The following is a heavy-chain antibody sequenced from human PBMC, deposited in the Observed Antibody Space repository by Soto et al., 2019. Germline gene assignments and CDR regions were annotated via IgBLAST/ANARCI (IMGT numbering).Heavy chain of an antibody. CDR2: IYYSGST. CDR1: GGSISSGGYY. V-gene: IGHV4-31*03. Sequence: PSETLSLTCTVSGGSISSGGYYWSWIRQHPGKGLEWIGYIYYSGSTYYNPSLKSRVTISVDTSKNQFSLKLSSVTAADTAVYYCARAPSLVFGVVIMGYFDYWGQGTLLTVSS. D-gene: IGHD3-3*01. CDR3: ARAPSLVFGVVIMGYFDY. J-gene: IGHJ4*02.